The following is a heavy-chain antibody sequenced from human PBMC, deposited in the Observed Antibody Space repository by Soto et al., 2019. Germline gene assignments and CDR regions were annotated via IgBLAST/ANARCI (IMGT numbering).Heavy chain of an antibody. CDR3: VRVTVLERTGGVYWYFDL. Sequence: QVQLVQSGAEVKKPGSSVKVSCKASGGTFSSYAISWVRQAPGQGLEWMGGIIPIFGTANYAQKFQGRVTITADESTSTAYMELSSLRSEDTAVYYCVRVTVLERTGGVYWYFDLWGRGTLVTVSS. CDR2: IIPIFGTA. D-gene: IGHD1-1*01. V-gene: IGHV1-69*12. CDR1: GGTFSSYA. J-gene: IGHJ2*01.